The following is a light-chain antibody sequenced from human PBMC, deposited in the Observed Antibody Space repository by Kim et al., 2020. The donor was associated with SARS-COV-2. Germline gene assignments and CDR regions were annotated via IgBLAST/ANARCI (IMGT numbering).Light chain of an antibody. Sequence: VNISCSGSSSNIGAGFHVHWYLQLPGKAPKLLIHGDNNRPSGVPGRFSGSRSGTSASLLITSLQPEDEADYYCQSCDSGLSGRVIFGGGTKLSVL. CDR2: GDN. J-gene: IGLJ2*01. CDR3: QSCDSGLSGRVI. CDR1: SSNIGAGFH. V-gene: IGLV1-40*01.